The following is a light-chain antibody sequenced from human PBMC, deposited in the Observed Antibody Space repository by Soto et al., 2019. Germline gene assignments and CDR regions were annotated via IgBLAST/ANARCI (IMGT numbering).Light chain of an antibody. CDR1: QTVSGNY. J-gene: IGKJ1*01. CDR2: AAS. CDR3: QQYGNSPPT. Sequence: PAESATPSCPASQTVSGNYLAWYQQKPGQAPRLLIYAASSRATGIPARFSGSGSGTDFTLTISRLEPEDFAVYYCQQYGNSPPTFGEGTKVDIK. V-gene: IGKV3-20*01.